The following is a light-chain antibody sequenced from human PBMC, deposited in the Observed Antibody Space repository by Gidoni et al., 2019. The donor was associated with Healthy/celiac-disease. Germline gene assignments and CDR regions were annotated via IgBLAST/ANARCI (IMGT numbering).Light chain of an antibody. CDR2: WAS. V-gene: IGKV4-1*01. Sequence: DIMMTQSPDSLALSMGERATINCKSSQSVLYSSTNKNYLAWYQQKPGQPPKLLIYWASTRESGVPDRFSGSGSGTDFTLTISSLQAEDVAVYYCQQYYSTPLTFXGXTKVEIK. CDR3: QQYYSTPLT. CDR1: QSVLYSSTNKNY. J-gene: IGKJ4*01.